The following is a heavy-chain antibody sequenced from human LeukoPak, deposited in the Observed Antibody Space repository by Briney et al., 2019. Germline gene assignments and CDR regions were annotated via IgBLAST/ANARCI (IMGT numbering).Heavy chain of an antibody. J-gene: IGHJ6*03. Sequence: LSLTCSVSGDSISSGNYYWSWIRQPAGKGLEWLGRIRTKANSYTTEYAASVKGRFTISRDDSKNSLYLQMNSLKSEDTAVYYCATALFCTNGVCWDMEVWGKGTTVTVSS. CDR3: ATALFCTNGVCWDMEV. V-gene: IGHV3-72*01. CDR2: IRTKANSYTT. D-gene: IGHD2-8*01. CDR1: GDSISSGNYY.